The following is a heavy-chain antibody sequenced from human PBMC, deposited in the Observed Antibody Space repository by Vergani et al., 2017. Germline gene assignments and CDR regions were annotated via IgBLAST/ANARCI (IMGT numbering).Heavy chain of an antibody. Sequence: EVQLLESGGGLVKPGGSLRLSCAASGFTFSRYSMNWVRQAPGKGLEWVSSISSGTSYKYYADSVRGRFTISRDDAKSSLYLQMNSLRAEDTALYHCARSSDWYFDLWGRGTLVTVSS. CDR2: ISSGTSYK. J-gene: IGHJ2*01. CDR1: GFTFSRYS. CDR3: ARSSDWYFDL. D-gene: IGHD3-22*01. V-gene: IGHV3-21*04.